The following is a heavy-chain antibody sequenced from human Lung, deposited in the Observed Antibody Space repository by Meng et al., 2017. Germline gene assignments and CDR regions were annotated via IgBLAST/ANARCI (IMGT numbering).Heavy chain of an antibody. Sequence: EVDLLESGGDLVKPGGSLRLSCAASGFYFNNAWMSWVRQTPGKGLEWVGRIKSNTDRGTTEYAAPVTGRFTISRDDSKSTLYLQMSGLRIDDTGGYYCVWDDKAVADYWGQGTLVTVSS. CDR2: IKSNTDRGTT. V-gene: IGHV3-15*01. J-gene: IGHJ4*02. CDR3: VWDDKAVADY. D-gene: IGHD1-1*01. CDR1: GFYFNNAW.